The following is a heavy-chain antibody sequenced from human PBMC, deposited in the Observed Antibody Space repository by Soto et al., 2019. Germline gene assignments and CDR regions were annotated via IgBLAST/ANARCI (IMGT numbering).Heavy chain of an antibody. J-gene: IGHJ4*02. D-gene: IGHD4-17*01. CDR2: IYYSGST. CDR1: GGSISSYY. Sequence: SETLSLTCTVSGGSISSYYWSWIRQPPGKGLEWIGYIYYSGSTNYNPSLKSRVTISVDTSKNQFSLKLSSVTAADTAVYYCASMTSDAVTINYFDYWGQGTLVTVSS. V-gene: IGHV4-59*01. CDR3: ASMTSDAVTINYFDY.